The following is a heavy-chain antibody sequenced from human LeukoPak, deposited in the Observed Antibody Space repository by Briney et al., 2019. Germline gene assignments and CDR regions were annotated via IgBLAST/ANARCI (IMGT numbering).Heavy chain of an antibody. CDR3: ARGGGDGYNHDYYYGMDV. J-gene: IGHJ6*02. Sequence: SVTVSCKASGGTFSSYAISWVRQAPGQGLEWMGGIIPIFGTANYAQKFQGRVTITADESTSTAYMELSSLRSEDTAVYYCARGGGDGYNHDYYYGMDVWGQGTTVTVSS. V-gene: IGHV1-69*13. D-gene: IGHD5-24*01. CDR2: IIPIFGTA. CDR1: GGTFSSYA.